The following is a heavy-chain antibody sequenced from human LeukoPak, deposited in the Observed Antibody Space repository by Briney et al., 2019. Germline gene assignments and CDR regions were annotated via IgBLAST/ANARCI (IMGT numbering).Heavy chain of an antibody. Sequence: SETLSLTCTVSGGSISSYYWSWIRQPPGKGLEWIGYIYYSGSTNYNPSLKSRVTISVDTSKNQFSLKLSSVTAADTAVYYCARDLSYDSSGYYAPGYWGQGTLVTVSS. CDR1: GGSISSYY. V-gene: IGHV4-59*01. D-gene: IGHD3-22*01. CDR2: IYYSGST. J-gene: IGHJ4*02. CDR3: ARDLSYDSSGYYAPGY.